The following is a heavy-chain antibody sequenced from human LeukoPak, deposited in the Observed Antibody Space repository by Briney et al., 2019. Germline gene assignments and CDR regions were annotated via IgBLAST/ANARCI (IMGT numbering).Heavy chain of an antibody. D-gene: IGHD1-26*01. CDR3: AKDSGALAAYGQYYFDY. V-gene: IGHV3-23*01. Sequence: SGGSLRLSCAASGFTFSSYAMSWVRQAPGKGLEWVSALSDRGGTTYYADSVKGRFTISRDNSKNTLYLQMSSLRAEDTAVYYCAKDSGALAAYGQYYFDYWGQGTLVTVSS. J-gene: IGHJ4*02. CDR2: LSDRGGTT. CDR1: GFTFSSYA.